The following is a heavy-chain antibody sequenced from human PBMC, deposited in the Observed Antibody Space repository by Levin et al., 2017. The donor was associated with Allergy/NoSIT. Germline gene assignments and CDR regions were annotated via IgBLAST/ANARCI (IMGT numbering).Heavy chain of an antibody. CDR3: ARADGYNSGWYGYYYYGMGV. D-gene: IGHD6-19*01. V-gene: IGHV3-66*01. CDR2: IYSGGDT. CDR1: GFSVSSNY. J-gene: IGHJ6*02. Sequence: GGSLRLSCAASGFSVSSNYMTWVRQAPGKGLEWVSVIYSGGDTYYGDSVKGRFTISRDDSKNTLYLQMNSLRVEDTAVYYCARADGYNSGWYGYYYYGMGVWGQGTTVTVSS.